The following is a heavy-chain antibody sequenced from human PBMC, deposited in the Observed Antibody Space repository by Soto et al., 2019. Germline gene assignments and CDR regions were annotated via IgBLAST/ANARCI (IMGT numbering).Heavy chain of an antibody. CDR2: ISGSGGST. CDR1: GFTFSSYA. D-gene: IGHD4-17*01. CDR3: AKVADYGDYGRNVYYYGMDV. V-gene: IGHV3-23*01. J-gene: IGHJ6*02. Sequence: GGSLRLSCAASGFTFSSYAMSWVRQAPGKGLEWVSAISGSGGSTYYADSVKGRFTISRDNSKNTLYLQMNSLRAEDTAVYYCAKVADYGDYGRNVYYYGMDVWGQGTTVTVSS.